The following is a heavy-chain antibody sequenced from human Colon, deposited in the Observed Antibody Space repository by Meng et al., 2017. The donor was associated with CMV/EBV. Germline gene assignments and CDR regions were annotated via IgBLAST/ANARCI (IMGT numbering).Heavy chain of an antibody. Sequence: ETLSLTCTVSGASMRGFHWTWIRQTPGKGLECLGYVYYSGGTTYHPSLKSRVTISVDTSQNQFSLNLSSVTAADTAMYYCARRAYCGNDCYFFDFWGQGTLVTVSS. CDR1: GASMRGFH. D-gene: IGHD2-21*02. CDR2: VYYSGGT. J-gene: IGHJ4*02. V-gene: IGHV4-59*01. CDR3: ARRAYCGNDCYFFDF.